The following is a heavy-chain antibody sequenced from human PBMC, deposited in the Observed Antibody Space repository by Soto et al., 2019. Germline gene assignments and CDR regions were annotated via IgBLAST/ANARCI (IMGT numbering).Heavy chain of an antibody. Sequence: QITLKESGPTLVNPTQTLTLTCTFSGFSLSTGGVGVGWIRQPPGKALQWLALIYWDDDKRYSPSLQTRLTITKDTAKKQVVLSMTNMDPVDTATYYCARAQWFGDPFDFWGHGTLVTVSS. V-gene: IGHV2-5*02. J-gene: IGHJ4*01. CDR1: GFSLSTGGVG. CDR3: ARAQWFGDPFDF. CDR2: IYWDDDK. D-gene: IGHD3-10*01.